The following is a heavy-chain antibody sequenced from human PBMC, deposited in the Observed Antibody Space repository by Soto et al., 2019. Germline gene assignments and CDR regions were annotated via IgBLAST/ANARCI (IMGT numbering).Heavy chain of an antibody. CDR3: AREPTDDGDYGSQGHYGMDV. CDR2: IIPIFGTA. CDR1: GGTFSSYA. V-gene: IGHV1-69*13. D-gene: IGHD4-17*01. Sequence: GASVKVSCKASGGTFSSYAISWVRQAPGQGLEWMGGIIPIFGTANYAQKFQGRVTITADESTSTAYMELSSLRSEDTAVYYCAREPTDDGDYGSQGHYGMDVCHKGTTVT. J-gene: IGHJ6*04.